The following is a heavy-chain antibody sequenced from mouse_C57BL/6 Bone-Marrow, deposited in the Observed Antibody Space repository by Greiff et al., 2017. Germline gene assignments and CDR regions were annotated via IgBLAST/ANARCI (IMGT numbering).Heavy chain of an antibody. V-gene: IGHV5-17*01. J-gene: IGHJ3*01. Sequence: EVKLVESGGGLVKPGGSLKLSCAASGFTFSDSGMHWVRQAPEKGLEWVAYISSGSSTIYYADTVKGRFTISRDNAKNTLFLQMTSLRSEDTAMYYCARGDLSAYWGQGTLVTVSA. CDR1: GFTFSDSG. CDR3: ARGDLSAY. CDR2: ISSGSSTI.